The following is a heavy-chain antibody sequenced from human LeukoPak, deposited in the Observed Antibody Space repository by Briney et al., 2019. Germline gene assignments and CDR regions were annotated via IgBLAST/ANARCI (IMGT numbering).Heavy chain of an antibody. V-gene: IGHV3-21*01. CDR1: GFTFSSYS. CDR2: ISSSSSYI. Sequence: PGGSLRLSCAASGFTFSSYSMNWVRQAPGKGLEWVSSISSSSSYIYYADSVKGRFTISRDNAKNSLYLQMNSLRAEDTAVYYCARDITSRGYSYGTPDAFDIWGQGTMVTVSS. CDR3: ARDITSRGYSYGTPDAFDI. J-gene: IGHJ3*02. D-gene: IGHD5-18*01.